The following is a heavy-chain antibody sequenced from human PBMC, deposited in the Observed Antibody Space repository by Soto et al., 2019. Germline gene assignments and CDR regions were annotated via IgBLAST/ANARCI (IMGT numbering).Heavy chain of an antibody. D-gene: IGHD2-8*01. J-gene: IGHJ4*02. CDR1: GFTFSSYA. CDR3: AKERDNGADRYYFDD. Sequence: EVQLLESGGILVHPGGSLRLSCADSGFTFSSYAMTWVRQAPGKGLEWVSAISGRGDSTYYADSVKGRFTISRDQSKNTLYLQMHSLRAEDTAVSFCAKERDNGADRYYFDDWGQGTLVTVSS. CDR2: ISGRGDST. V-gene: IGHV3-23*01.